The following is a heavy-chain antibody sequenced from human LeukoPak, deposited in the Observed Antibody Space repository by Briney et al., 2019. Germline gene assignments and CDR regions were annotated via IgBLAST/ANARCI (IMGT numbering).Heavy chain of an antibody. CDR1: GFTFSSYW. V-gene: IGHV3-7*03. Sequence: GSLRLSCAASGFTFSSYWMSWVRQAPGKGLEWVANIKQDGSEKYYVDSVKGRFTISRDNAKNSLYLQMNSLRAEDTAVYYCARHGASSSGWYGWFDPWGQGTLVTVSS. CDR3: ARHGASSSGWYGWFDP. D-gene: IGHD6-19*01. CDR2: IKQDGSEK. J-gene: IGHJ5*02.